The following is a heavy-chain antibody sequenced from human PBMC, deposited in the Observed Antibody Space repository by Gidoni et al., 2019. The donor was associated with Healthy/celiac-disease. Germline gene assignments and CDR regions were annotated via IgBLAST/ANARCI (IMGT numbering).Heavy chain of an antibody. J-gene: IGHJ4*02. D-gene: IGHD6-13*01. V-gene: IGHV3-23*01. CDR3: AKAPIAAGEI. Sequence: EVQLLESGGGFVQPGVSLRRSCAASGFTFSSYAMSWVRQAPGKGLEWVSAISGSGGSTYYADSVKGRFTISRDNSKNTLYLQMNSLRAEDTAVYYCAKAPIAAGEIWGQGTLVTVSS. CDR2: ISGSGGST. CDR1: GFTFSSYA.